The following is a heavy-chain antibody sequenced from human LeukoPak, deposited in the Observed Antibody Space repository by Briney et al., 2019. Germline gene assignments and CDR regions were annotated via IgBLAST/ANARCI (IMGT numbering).Heavy chain of an antibody. J-gene: IGHJ6*03. Sequence: KPSETLSLTCSVFGGSINDYYWSWIRQPPGKGPEWIGYIYYSGSTNYNPSLKSRVTISVDTSKNQFSLKLSSVTAADTAVYFCARDSSPAALPYMDVWGIGTTVIVSS. D-gene: IGHD2-2*01. CDR2: IYYSGST. V-gene: IGHV4-59*01. CDR1: GGSINDYY. CDR3: ARDSSPAALPYMDV.